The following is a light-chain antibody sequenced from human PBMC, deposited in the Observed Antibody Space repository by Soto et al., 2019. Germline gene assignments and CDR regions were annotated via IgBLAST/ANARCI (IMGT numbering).Light chain of an antibody. V-gene: IGKV1-5*03. CDR1: QSISSW. Sequence: DIQMTQSPSTLSASVGDRVTITCRASQSISSWLAWYQQKPGKAPKLLIYKASSLESGVPSRVSGSGSGTEFTLTISSLQPDDVATYYCQQYNSYRRTFGQGTKVEIK. J-gene: IGKJ1*01. CDR2: KAS. CDR3: QQYNSYRRT.